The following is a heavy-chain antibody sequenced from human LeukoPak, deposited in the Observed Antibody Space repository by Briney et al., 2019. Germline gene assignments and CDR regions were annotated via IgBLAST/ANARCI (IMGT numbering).Heavy chain of an antibody. D-gene: IGHD3-10*01. CDR1: GYTFSDYY. J-gene: IGHJ4*02. CDR2: ITPNSGGT. Sequence: ASVKVSCKASGYTFSDYYIHWVRQAPGQGLEWMGWITPNSGGTKYAQRFQGRVTMTRDTSISTAYMELSRLRSDDTAVYYCARIAVTTTMVRGAFDYWGQGTLVTVSS. CDR3: ARIAVTTTMVRGAFDY. V-gene: IGHV1-2*02.